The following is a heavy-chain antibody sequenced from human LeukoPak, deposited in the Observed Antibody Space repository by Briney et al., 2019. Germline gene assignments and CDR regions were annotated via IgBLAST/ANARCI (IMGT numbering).Heavy chain of an antibody. CDR3: ATHRYYYYYMDV. V-gene: IGHV4-39*01. CDR1: GGSISSSSYY. CDR2: IYCSGST. J-gene: IGHJ6*03. Sequence: SETLSLTCTVSGGSISSSSYYWGWIRQPPGKGLEWIGSIYCSGSTYYNPSLKSRVTISVDTSKNQFSLKLSSVTAADTAVYYCATHRYYYYYMDVWGKGTTVTISS.